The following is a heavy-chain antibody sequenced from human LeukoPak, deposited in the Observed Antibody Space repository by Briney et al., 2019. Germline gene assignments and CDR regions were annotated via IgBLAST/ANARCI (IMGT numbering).Heavy chain of an antibody. CDR1: GFTFSSYG. CDR3: ARDIDY. J-gene: IGHJ4*02. V-gene: IGHV3-53*01. Sequence: PGGSLRLSCAASGFTFSSYGMHWVRQAPGKGLEWVSVIYSGGSTYYADSVKGRFTISRDNSKNTLYLQMNSLRAEDTAVYYCARDIDYWGQGTLVTVSS. CDR2: IYSGGST.